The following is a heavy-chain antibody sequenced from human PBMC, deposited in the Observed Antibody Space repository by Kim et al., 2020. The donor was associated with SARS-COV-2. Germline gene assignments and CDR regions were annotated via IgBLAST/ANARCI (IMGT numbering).Heavy chain of an antibody. J-gene: IGHJ6*02. CDR1: GGSISSGGYY. D-gene: IGHD3-16*02. Sequence: SETLSLTCTVSGGSISSGGYYWSWIRQHPGKGLEWIGYIYYSGSTYYNPSLKSRVTISVDTSKNQFSLKLSSVTAADTAVYYCARESSVQRDYDYVWGSYRSGEKENYYYYGMDVWGQGTTVTVSS. V-gene: IGHV4-31*03. CDR3: ARESSVQRDYDYVWGSYRSGEKENYYYYGMDV. CDR2: IYYSGST.